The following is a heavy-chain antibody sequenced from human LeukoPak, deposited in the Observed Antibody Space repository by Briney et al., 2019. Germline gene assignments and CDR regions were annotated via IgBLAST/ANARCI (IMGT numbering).Heavy chain of an antibody. J-gene: IGHJ4*02. CDR1: GYTFTGYH. D-gene: IGHD2-15*01. CDR3: ARVFIYCSGGSCYCDY. V-gene: IGHV1-2*02. CDR2: INPNSGGT. Sequence: ASVKVSCKASGYTFTGYHMHWVRQAPGQGLEWMGWINPNSGGTNYAQKFQGRVTMTRDTSISTAYMELSRLRSDDTAVYYCARVFIYCSGGSCYCDYWGQGTLVTVSS.